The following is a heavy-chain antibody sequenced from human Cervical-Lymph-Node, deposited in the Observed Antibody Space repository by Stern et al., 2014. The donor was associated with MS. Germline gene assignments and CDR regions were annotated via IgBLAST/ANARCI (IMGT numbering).Heavy chain of an antibody. CDR3: ARRHVSAYDS. Sequence: EVQLVESGGGLVKPGGSLRLSCAASGFTFSSYTLTWVRQAPGKGLEWVSSISSSSPSKDYADPGRGRFPTSRDNANNPLYLQMSRLRAEDPVFYYCARRHVSAYDSWGQGPLVTVSS. J-gene: IGHJ5*01. CDR2: ISSSSPSK. V-gene: IGHV3-21*01. CDR1: GFTFSSYT. D-gene: IGHD3-10*01.